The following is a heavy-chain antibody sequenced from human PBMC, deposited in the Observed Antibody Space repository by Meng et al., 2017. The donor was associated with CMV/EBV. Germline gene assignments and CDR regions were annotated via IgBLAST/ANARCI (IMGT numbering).Heavy chain of an antibody. CDR2: INPSGGST. Sequence: VKLVQSGDEVKEPGAPGKVSCKATRYTFTRYYMHWVRQAPGQGLEWMGIINPSGGSTSYAQKFQGRVTMTRDTSTSTVYMELSSLRSEDTAVYYCARDKIQLWPTVGYFDYWGQGTLVTVSS. CDR1: RYTFTRYY. J-gene: IGHJ4*02. V-gene: IGHV1-46*01. D-gene: IGHD5-18*01. CDR3: ARDKIQLWPTVGYFDY.